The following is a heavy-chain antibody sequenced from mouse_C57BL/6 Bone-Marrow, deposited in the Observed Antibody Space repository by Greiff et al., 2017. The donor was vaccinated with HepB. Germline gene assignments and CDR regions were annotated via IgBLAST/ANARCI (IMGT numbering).Heavy chain of an antibody. CDR2: IDPSDSET. Sequence: QVQLQQPGAELVRPGSSVKLSCKASGYTFTSYWMHWVKQRPIQGLEWIGNIDPSDSETHYNQKFKDKATLTVDKSSSTAYMQLSSLTSEDSAVYYCARAYGSSQYYAMDYWGQGTSVTVSS. D-gene: IGHD1-1*01. CDR3: ARAYGSSQYYAMDY. J-gene: IGHJ4*01. CDR1: GYTFTSYW. V-gene: IGHV1-52*01.